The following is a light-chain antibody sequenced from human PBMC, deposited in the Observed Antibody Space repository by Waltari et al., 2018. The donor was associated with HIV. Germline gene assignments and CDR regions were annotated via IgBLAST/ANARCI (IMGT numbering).Light chain of an antibody. Sequence: DTQMTQSPSSLFASVGDRVTITCRASQGIRRSLACYQQKPGTAPKLLLFASSRLESGVPSRFSGSGSGTEYPLTINSLQPEDFATYYCQQYYITPWTFGQGTRVEIK. CDR3: QQYYITPWT. CDR2: ASS. CDR1: QGIRRS. J-gene: IGKJ1*01. V-gene: IGKV1-NL1*01.